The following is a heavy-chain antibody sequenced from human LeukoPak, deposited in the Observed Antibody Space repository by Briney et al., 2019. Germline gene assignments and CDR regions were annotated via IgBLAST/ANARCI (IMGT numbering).Heavy chain of an antibody. CDR3: AKDGRPCHDYSNYGG. V-gene: IGHV3-23*01. CDR2: ISGSGGST. Sequence: GGSLRLSCAASGFTFSSYAMSWVRQAPGKGLEWVSAISGSGGSTYYADSVKGRFTISRDNSKNTLYLQMNSLRAEDTAVYYCAKDGRPCHDYSNYGGWGQGTLVTVSS. J-gene: IGHJ4*02. CDR1: GFTFSSYA. D-gene: IGHD4-11*01.